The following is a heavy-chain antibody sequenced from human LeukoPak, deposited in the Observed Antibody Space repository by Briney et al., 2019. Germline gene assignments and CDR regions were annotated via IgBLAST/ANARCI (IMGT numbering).Heavy chain of an antibody. CDR2: ISYDGSNK. Sequence: PGGSLRLSCAASGFTFSSYAMHWVRQAPGKGLEWVAVISYDGSNKYYADSVKGRFTISRDNSKNTLYLQMNSLRAEDTAVYYCAKESSSSWYANLYYYYYGMDVWGQGTTVTVSS. CDR3: AKESSSSWYANLYYYYYGMDV. D-gene: IGHD6-13*01. CDR1: GFTFSSYA. J-gene: IGHJ6*02. V-gene: IGHV3-30*18.